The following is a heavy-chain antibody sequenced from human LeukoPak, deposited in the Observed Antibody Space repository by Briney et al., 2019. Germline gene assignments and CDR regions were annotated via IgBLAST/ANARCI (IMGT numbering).Heavy chain of an antibody. CDR3: ARDWWGLTQNHDAFDI. J-gene: IGHJ3*02. CDR2: VYYSGST. CDR1: GGSISSYY. Sequence: SETLSLTCTVSGGSISSYYWSWIRQPPGKGLEWIGYVYYSGSTNYNPSLKSRVTISVDTSKNQFSLKLSSVTAADTAVYYRARDWWGLTQNHDAFDIWGRGTVVTVSS. V-gene: IGHV4-59*01. D-gene: IGHD2-21*01.